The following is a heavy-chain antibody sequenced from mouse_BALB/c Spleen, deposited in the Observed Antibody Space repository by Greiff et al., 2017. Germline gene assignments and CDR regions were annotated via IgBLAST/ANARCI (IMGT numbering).Heavy chain of an antibody. J-gene: IGHJ3*01. CDR2: IYPGNSDT. CDR3: TRSSDGYDGFFAY. CDR1: GYTFTSYW. Sequence: VQLKESGTVLARPGASVKMSCKASGYTFTSYWMHWVKQRPGQGLEWIGAIYPGNSDTSYNQKFKGKAKPTAVTSTSTAYMELSSLTNEDSAVYYCTRSSDGYDGFFAYWGQGTLVTVSA. V-gene: IGHV1-5*01. D-gene: IGHD2-2*01.